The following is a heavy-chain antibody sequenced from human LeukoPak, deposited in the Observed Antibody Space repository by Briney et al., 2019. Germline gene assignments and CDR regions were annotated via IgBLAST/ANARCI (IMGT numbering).Heavy chain of an antibody. J-gene: IGHJ4*02. Sequence: SETLSLTCAVSGVSFSGYYWSWIRQPPGKGLEWIAEINHSGNTNYNPSLKSRVTISVDTSKNQFSLNLSSVTAADTAVYYCARVGCSGGTCYSRDFDFWGQGTLVSASS. CDR1: GVSFSGYY. CDR2: INHSGNT. CDR3: ARVGCSGGTCYSRDFDF. V-gene: IGHV4-34*01. D-gene: IGHD2-15*01.